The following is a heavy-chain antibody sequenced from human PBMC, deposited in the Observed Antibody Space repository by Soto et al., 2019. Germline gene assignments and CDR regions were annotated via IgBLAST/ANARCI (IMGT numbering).Heavy chain of an antibody. CDR3: ARASMATFGEGYYYYGMDV. V-gene: IGHV4-31*03. Sequence: SETLSLTCTVAGGSISSGGYYWSWIRQHPGKGLEWIGYIYYSGSTYYNPSLKSRVTISVDTSKNQFSLKLSSAAAADTAVYYCARASMATFGEGYYYYGMDVWGQGTTVTVSS. CDR2: IYYSGST. CDR1: GGSISSGGYY. D-gene: IGHD3-16*01. J-gene: IGHJ6*02.